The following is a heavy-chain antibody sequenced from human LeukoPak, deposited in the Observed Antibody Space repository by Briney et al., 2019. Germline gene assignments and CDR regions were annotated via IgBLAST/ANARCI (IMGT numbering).Heavy chain of an antibody. Sequence: VSVKVSCKASGYTFTNYTVNWVRQAPGQGLEYMGWINTNTGNPTYAPGFAGRFVFSLDTSVTTTYLQINSLKAADSAVYYCTRGNDTTGYFTYWGQGTLVTVSS. J-gene: IGHJ4*02. CDR2: INTNTGNP. CDR3: TRGNDTTGYFTY. D-gene: IGHD3-9*01. CDR1: GYTFTNYT. V-gene: IGHV7-4-1*02.